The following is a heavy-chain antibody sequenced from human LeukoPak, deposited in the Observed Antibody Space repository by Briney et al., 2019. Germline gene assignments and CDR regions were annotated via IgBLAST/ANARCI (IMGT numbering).Heavy chain of an antibody. V-gene: IGHV4-30-4*08. J-gene: IGHJ5*02. D-gene: IGHD3-10*01. CDR1: GGSISSGDYY. CDR3: ARDSGPLMGNWFDP. CDR2: IYYSGNT. Sequence: SETLSLTCTVSGGSISSGDYYWSWIRQPPGKGLEWIGYIYYSGNTYYNPSLKSRVTVSVDTSKTQFSLKLSSVTAADTAVYYCARDSGPLMGNWFDPWGQGTLVTVSS.